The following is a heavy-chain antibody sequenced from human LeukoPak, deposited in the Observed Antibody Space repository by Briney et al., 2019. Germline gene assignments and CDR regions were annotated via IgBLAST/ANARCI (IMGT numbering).Heavy chain of an antibody. CDR1: DGSIRSGDYY. J-gene: IGHJ4*02. CDR3: ARDRGLKYGYSFLDS. CDR2: ISYSGIA. V-gene: IGHV4-31*03. D-gene: IGHD5-24*01. Sequence: PSETLSLTCTVSDGSIRSGDYYWSWIRQHPGKGLEWTGYISYSGIAYSNPSLKSRVTISVGTSKRQFSLRLNSVTPADTAVYYCARDRGLKYGYSFLDSWGQGALVTVSS.